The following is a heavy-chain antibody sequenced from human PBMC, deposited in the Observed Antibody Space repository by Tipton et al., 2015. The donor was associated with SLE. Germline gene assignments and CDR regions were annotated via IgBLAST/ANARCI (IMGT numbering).Heavy chain of an antibody. J-gene: IGHJ3*02. Sequence: TLSLTCSVSTYSISNGHYWAWVRQPPGKGLEWIVTVYHTGNTYYNPSLKSRVTMSVDTSKNQFSLKLNSVTAADTAVYYCARRNRIFGVVTAFDIWGQGTMVTVSS. CDR3: ARRNRIFGVVTAFDI. V-gene: IGHV4-38-2*01. D-gene: IGHD3-3*02. CDR2: VYHTGNT. CDR1: TYSISNGHY.